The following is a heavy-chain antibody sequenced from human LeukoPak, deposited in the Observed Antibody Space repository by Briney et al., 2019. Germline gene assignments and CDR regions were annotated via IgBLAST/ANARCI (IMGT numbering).Heavy chain of an antibody. CDR3: VKDCPGDSSSEGVCHYYMDV. V-gene: IGHV3-30*02. CDR1: GFTFNSNG. D-gene: IGHD6-6*01. Sequence: GGSLRLSCAASGFTFNSNGMHWVRQAPGKGLEWVAFIRYDGNTKYYPDSVKGRFTISRDNSKNTLYLQMNSLRGDDTAVYYCVKDCPGDSSSEGVCHYYMDVWGKGTTVTVSS. CDR2: IRYDGNTK. J-gene: IGHJ6*03.